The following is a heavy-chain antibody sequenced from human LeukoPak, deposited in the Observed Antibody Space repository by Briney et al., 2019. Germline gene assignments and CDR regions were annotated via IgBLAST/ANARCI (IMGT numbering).Heavy chain of an antibody. Sequence: SETLSLTCAVSGGSISSGGYSWSWIRQPPGKGLEWIGYIYHSGSTYYNPSLKSRVTISVDRSKNQFSPKLSSVTAADTAVYYCARGMNSYYYGMDVWGQGTTVTVSS. CDR3: ARGMNSYYYGMDV. CDR1: GGSISSGGYS. CDR2: IYHSGST. D-gene: IGHD2-8*01. V-gene: IGHV4-30-2*01. J-gene: IGHJ6*02.